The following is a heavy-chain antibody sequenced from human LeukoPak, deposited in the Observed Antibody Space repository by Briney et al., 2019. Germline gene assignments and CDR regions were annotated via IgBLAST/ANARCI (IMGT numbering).Heavy chain of an antibody. Sequence: ASVNVSCKASGYTFTGYYMHWVRQAPGQGLEWMGRINPNSGGTNYAQKFQGRVTMTRDTSISTAYMELSRLRSDDTAVYYCARGGVNYYDSTPQILFDYWGQGTLVTVSS. CDR3: ARGGVNYYDSTPQILFDY. V-gene: IGHV1-2*06. CDR2: INPNSGGT. D-gene: IGHD3-22*01. CDR1: GYTFTGYY. J-gene: IGHJ4*02.